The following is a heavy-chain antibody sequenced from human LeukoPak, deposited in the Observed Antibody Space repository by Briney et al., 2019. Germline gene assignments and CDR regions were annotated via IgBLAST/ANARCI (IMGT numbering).Heavy chain of an antibody. J-gene: IGHJ3*02. CDR2: INHSGST. CDR1: GGSFNSYY. Sequence: PSETLSLTCAVYGGSFNSYYCSWIRQPPGKGLEWIGEINHSGSTNYNPSLKSRVTTSVDTSKNQFSLKLSSVTAADTAVYYCARMTAGGFDIWGRGTMVTVSS. V-gene: IGHV4-34*01. CDR3: ARMTAGGFDI. D-gene: IGHD2-8*02.